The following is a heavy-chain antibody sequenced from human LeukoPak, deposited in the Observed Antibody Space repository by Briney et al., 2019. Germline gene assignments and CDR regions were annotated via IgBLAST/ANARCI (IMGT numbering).Heavy chain of an antibody. J-gene: IGHJ5*02. D-gene: IGHD6-13*01. Sequence: GGSLRLSCAASGFTFSSYAITWVRQAPGKGLEWVSTISGTSGSTYYADSVKGRFTISRDNSKNTLYLQMNSLRVEDTAIYYCAKQIVADGLRSNWFDPWGQGTLVTVSS. CDR2: ISGTSGST. CDR1: GFTFSSYA. V-gene: IGHV3-23*01. CDR3: AKQIVADGLRSNWFDP.